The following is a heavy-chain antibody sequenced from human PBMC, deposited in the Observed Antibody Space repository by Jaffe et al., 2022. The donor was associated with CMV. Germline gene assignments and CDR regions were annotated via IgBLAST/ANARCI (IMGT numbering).Heavy chain of an antibody. D-gene: IGHD5-18*01. V-gene: IGHV4-59*01. J-gene: IGHJ3*02. CDR3: ARGGRGYSYGRGAFDI. Sequence: QVQLQESGPGLVKPSETLSLTCTVSGGSISSYYWSWIRQPPGKGLEWIGYIYYSGSTNYNPSLKSRVTISVDTSKNQFSLKLSSVTAADTAVYYCARGGRGYSYGRGAFDIWGQGTMVTVSS. CDR1: GGSISSYY. CDR2: IYYSGST.